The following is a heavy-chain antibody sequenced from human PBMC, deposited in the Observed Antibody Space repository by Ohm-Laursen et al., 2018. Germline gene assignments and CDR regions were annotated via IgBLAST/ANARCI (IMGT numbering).Heavy chain of an antibody. CDR1: GGSISSGGYY. CDR2: IYYSGST. V-gene: IGHV4-31*03. J-gene: IGHJ6*02. Sequence: TLSLTCTVSGGSISSGGYYWSWIRRHPGKGLEWIGYIYYSGSTYYNPSLKSRVTISVDTSKNQFSLKLSSVTAADTAVYYCARDRLVAAAGNVRNYYGMDVWGQGTTVTVSS. D-gene: IGHD6-13*01. CDR3: ARDRLVAAAGNVRNYYGMDV.